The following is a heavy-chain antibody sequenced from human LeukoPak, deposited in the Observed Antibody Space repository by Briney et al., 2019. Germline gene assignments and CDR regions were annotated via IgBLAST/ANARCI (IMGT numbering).Heavy chain of an antibody. D-gene: IGHD5-18*01. CDR1: GFTVSSNY. V-gene: IGHV3-53*01. CDR3: AKLPMGYSYGPFDY. CDR2: IYSGGST. J-gene: IGHJ4*02. Sequence: PGGSLSLSCAASGFTVSSNYMSWVCQAPGKGLEWVSVIYSGGSTYYADSVKGRFTISRDNSKNTLYLQMNSLRAEDTAVYYCAKLPMGYSYGPFDYWGQGTLVTVSS.